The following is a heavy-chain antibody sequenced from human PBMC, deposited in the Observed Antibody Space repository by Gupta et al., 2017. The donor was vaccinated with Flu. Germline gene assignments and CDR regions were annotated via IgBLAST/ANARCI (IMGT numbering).Heavy chain of an antibody. CDR1: GYTFTSYY. D-gene: IGHD3-10*01. Sequence: QVQLVQSGAAVKKPGASVKVSCKASGYTFTSYYMHWVRQAPGQGLEWMGIINPSGGSTSSAQKFQGRVTMTRDTSTSTVYMELSSLRSEDTAVYYCASATMVREPGQINYFDYWGQGTLVTVSS. J-gene: IGHJ4*02. CDR3: ASATMVREPGQINYFDY. V-gene: IGHV1-46*01. CDR2: INPSGGST.